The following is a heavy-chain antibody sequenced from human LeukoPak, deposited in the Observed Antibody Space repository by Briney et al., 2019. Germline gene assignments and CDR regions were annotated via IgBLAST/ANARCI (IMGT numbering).Heavy chain of an antibody. Sequence: PGGSLRLSCAASGFTFRSYSMNWVRQAPGKGLEWVSSISSYSDYTYHADSVKGRFTISRDNAKNSLYLQMNSLRAEDTAVYYCARVSPYAVRLDYWGQGTLVTVSS. CDR1: GFTFRSYS. CDR2: ISSYSDYT. D-gene: IGHD2/OR15-2a*01. CDR3: ARVSPYAVRLDY. V-gene: IGHV3-21*01. J-gene: IGHJ4*02.